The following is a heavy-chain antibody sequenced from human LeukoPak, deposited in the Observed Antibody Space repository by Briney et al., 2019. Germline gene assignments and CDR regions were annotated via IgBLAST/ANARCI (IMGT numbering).Heavy chain of an antibody. V-gene: IGHV3-23*01. CDR2: ISVGGSLT. CDR3: AKARAGGNSNGLDV. CDR1: GFTFSNYA. J-gene: IGHJ6*02. D-gene: IGHD4-23*01. Sequence: PGGSLRLSCAASGFTFSNYAINWVRQAPGKGLEWVSGISVGGSLTYYADSVKGRLTIPRDNSESTLSLQMNSLRADDTAVYYCAKARAGGNSNGLDVWGQGTTVTVSS.